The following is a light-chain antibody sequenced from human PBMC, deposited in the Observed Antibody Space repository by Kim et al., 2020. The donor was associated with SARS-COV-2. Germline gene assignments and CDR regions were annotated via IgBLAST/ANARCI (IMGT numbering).Light chain of an antibody. CDR1: SSNIGANT. CDR3: AAWDDSLNGLV. V-gene: IGLV1-44*01. Sequence: QSVLTQPPSASETPGQRFTISCSGSSSNIGANTVNWYQQLPGTAPKLLIYNNNQRPSGVPDRFSGSKSGTSASLAISGLQSEDEADYYCAAWDDSLNGLVFGTGTKVTVL. CDR2: NNN. J-gene: IGLJ1*01.